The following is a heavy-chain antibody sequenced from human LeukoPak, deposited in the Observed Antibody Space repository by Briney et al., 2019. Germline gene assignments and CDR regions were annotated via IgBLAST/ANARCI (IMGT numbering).Heavy chain of an antibody. Sequence: GASVTVSCKASGYTFTSYGISWVRQAPGQGLEWMGWISAYNGNTNYAQKLQGRVTMTTDTSTSTVYMELSSLRSEDTAVYYCARDSSGWAFDYWGQGTLVTVPS. CDR2: ISAYNGNT. CDR1: GYTFTSYG. CDR3: ARDSSGWAFDY. D-gene: IGHD6-19*01. V-gene: IGHV1-18*01. J-gene: IGHJ4*02.